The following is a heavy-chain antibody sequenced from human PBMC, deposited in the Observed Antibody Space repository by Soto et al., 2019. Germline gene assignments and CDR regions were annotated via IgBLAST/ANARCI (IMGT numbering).Heavy chain of an antibody. Sequence: QVQLVQSGAEVKEPGASVKVSCKASGYTFTTYALHWVRQAPGQSLEWMAWINVGNGNTIYSQKFQDRVTITRDTSASTAYMDLSSLRPEDTAVYYCARDEDYWGQGTLVTVSS. V-gene: IGHV1-3*01. CDR1: GYTFTTYA. CDR3: ARDEDY. J-gene: IGHJ4*02. CDR2: INVGNGNT.